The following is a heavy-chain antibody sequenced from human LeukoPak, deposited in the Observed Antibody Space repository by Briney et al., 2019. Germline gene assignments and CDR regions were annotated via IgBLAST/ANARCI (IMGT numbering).Heavy chain of an antibody. Sequence: GGSLTLSCAASGFTFSSYWMHWVRQAPGKGLVWVSRISTDGSSTSYADFVKGRFTISRDNAKNTLFLQMNSLRAEDTAVYYCARDFLWGSGSRWGQGTLVTVSS. V-gene: IGHV3-74*01. J-gene: IGHJ4*02. CDR1: GFTFSSYW. D-gene: IGHD3-10*01. CDR2: ISTDGSST. CDR3: ARDFLWGSGSR.